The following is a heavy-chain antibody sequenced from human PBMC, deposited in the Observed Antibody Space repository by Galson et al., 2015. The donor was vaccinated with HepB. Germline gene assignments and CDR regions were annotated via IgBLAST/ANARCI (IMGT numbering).Heavy chain of an antibody. CDR1: GDSVSSNSAA. J-gene: IGHJ4*02. D-gene: IGHD5-12*01. CDR2: TYYRSKWYN. Sequence: CAISGDSVSSNSAAWNWIRQSPSRGLEWLGRTYYRSKWYNDYAVSVKSRITINPDTSKNQFSLQLNSVTPEDTAVYYCARDRGNSGYDFVWGPFDYWGQGTLVTVSS. CDR3: ARDRGNSGYDFVWGPFDY. V-gene: IGHV6-1*01.